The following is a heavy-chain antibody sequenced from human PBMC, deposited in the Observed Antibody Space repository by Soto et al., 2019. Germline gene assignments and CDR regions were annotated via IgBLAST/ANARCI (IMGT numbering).Heavy chain of an antibody. CDR1: GGTFSSYT. V-gene: IGHV1-69*02. D-gene: IGHD2-15*01. Sequence: QVQLVQSGAEVKKPGSSVKVSCKASGGTFSSYTISWVRQAPGQGLEWMGRIIPILGIANYAQKFQGRVTITADKSTSTAYMELSSLRSEDTAVYYCERPNGGYCSGGSCYLDYYYYGMDVWGQGTTVTVSS. CDR3: ERPNGGYCSGGSCYLDYYYYGMDV. J-gene: IGHJ6*02. CDR2: IIPILGIA.